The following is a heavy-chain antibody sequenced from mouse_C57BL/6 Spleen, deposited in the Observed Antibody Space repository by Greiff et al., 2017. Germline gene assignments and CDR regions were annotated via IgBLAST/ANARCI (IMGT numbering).Heavy chain of an antibody. D-gene: IGHD2-1*01. CDR2: INPSSGYT. J-gene: IGHJ3*01. CDR3: ARPFYYAHAWFAY. V-gene: IGHV1-4*01. Sequence: VQLKQSGAELARPGASVKMSCKASGYTFTSYTLHWVKQRPGQGLEWIGIINPSSGYTKYNQKFKDKATLTADKSSSTAYMQLSSLTSADSAVYYCARPFYYAHAWFAYWGQGTLVTVSA. CDR1: GYTFTSYT.